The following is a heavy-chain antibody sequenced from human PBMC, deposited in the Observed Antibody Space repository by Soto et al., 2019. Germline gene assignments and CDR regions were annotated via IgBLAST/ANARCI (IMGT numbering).Heavy chain of an antibody. V-gene: IGHV1-18*01. CDR1: GYTFSRYG. CDR2: ISANNGNT. D-gene: IGHD1-26*01. CDR3: AKGGPGATFDY. J-gene: IGHJ4*02. Sequence: GSSLKVSCTASGYTFSRYGISWVRHAPGQGLEWMGWISANNGNTNYAQKVQGRVTMTTDTSTSTAYMELRSLRSDDTAMYYCAKGGPGATFDYWGQGTPVTVSS.